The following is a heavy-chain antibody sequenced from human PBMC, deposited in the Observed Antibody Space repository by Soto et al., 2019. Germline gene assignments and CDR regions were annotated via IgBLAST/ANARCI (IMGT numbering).Heavy chain of an antibody. CDR1: GYTFTSYA. Sequence: GASVKVSCKASGYTFTSYAMHWVRQAPGQRLEWMGWINAGNGNTKYSQKFQGRVTITRDTSASTAYMELSSLRSEDTAVYYCARDEGYIGVVVPAFDYSGQGTLVTVSS. CDR3: ARDEGYIGVVVPAFDY. CDR2: INAGNGNT. J-gene: IGHJ4*02. V-gene: IGHV1-3*01. D-gene: IGHD2-2*01.